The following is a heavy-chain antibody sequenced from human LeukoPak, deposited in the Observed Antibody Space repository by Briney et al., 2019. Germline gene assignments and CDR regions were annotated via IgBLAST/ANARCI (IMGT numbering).Heavy chain of an antibody. V-gene: IGHV3-21*01. CDR2: IRSTGTSV. CDR3: ARVAGYCNSISNCYSDY. Sequence: GGSLRLSCAASGFAFNTYTMNWVRQAPGKGLGWVSSIRSTGTSVYYADSVKGRFTISRDNAKNSLYLQMNSLRAEDTAVYYCARVAGYCNSISNCYSDYWGQGTLVPASS. CDR1: GFAFNTYT. J-gene: IGHJ4*02. D-gene: IGHD2-2*01.